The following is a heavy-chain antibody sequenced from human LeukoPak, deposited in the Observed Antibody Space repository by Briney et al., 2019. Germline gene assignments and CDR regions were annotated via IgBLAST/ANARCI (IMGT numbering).Heavy chain of an antibody. CDR2: ISGSGDST. Sequence: GGSLRLSCAASGFTFSSYAMNWVRQAPGKGLECISAISGSGDSTHYADSVKGRFTISRDNSKNTLYLQMNSLRAEDTAVYYCARNVSGQYFDIWGRGTLVTVSS. CDR1: GFTFSSYA. V-gene: IGHV3-23*01. D-gene: IGHD2/OR15-2a*01. CDR3: ARNVSGQYFDI. J-gene: IGHJ2*01.